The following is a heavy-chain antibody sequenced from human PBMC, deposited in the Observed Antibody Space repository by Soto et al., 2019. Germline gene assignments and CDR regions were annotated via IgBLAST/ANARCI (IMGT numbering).Heavy chain of an antibody. J-gene: IGHJ4*02. V-gene: IGHV4-59*01. CDR2: IYYSGST. D-gene: IGHD6-6*01. CDR1: GGSISSYY. CDR3: AVASIAARYIDY. Sequence: QVQLQESGPGLVKPSETLSLTCTVSGGSISSYYWSWIRQPPGKGLEWFGYIYYSGSTNYNPSLKSRVTISVDTSKNQFSLKLSSVTAADTAVYYCAVASIAARYIDYWGQGTLVTVSS.